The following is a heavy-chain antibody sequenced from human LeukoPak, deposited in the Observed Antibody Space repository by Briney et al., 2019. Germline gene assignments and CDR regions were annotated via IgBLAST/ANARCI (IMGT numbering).Heavy chain of an antibody. Sequence: SETLSLTCAVYGGSFSGYYWSWIRQPPGKGLEWIGEINHSGSTNYNPSLKSRVTISVDTSKNQFSLKLSSVTAADTAVYYRARHSSMVRGGFFRGKLNWFDPWGQGTLVTVSS. CDR2: INHSGST. CDR3: ARHSSMVRGGFFRGKLNWFDP. CDR1: GGSFSGYY. J-gene: IGHJ5*02. V-gene: IGHV4-34*01. D-gene: IGHD3-10*01.